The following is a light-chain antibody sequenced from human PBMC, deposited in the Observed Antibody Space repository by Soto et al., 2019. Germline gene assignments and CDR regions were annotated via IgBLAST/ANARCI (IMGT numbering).Light chain of an antibody. CDR1: QDISNH. CDR2: DAS. CDR3: QPSHILPRT. J-gene: IGKJ3*01. Sequence: DIQMTQSPSSLSASVGERVTITCQASQDISNHLIWYQQKPGKAPKFLIYDASNLETGVPSRFSGSGSGTDFTFSTSSLHPESVATYFCQPSHILPRTFGPGTKVGIK. V-gene: IGKV1-33*01.